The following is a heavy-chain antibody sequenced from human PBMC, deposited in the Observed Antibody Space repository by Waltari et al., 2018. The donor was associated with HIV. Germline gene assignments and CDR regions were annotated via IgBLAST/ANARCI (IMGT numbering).Heavy chain of an antibody. CDR1: GFTVSSNY. Sequence: EVQLVESGGGLIQPGGSLRLSCAASGFTVSSNYMSWVRQAPGKGREWVSVIYSGGSTYYADSVKGRFTISRDNSKNTLYLQMNSLRAEDTAVYYCARAGYCGGDCYFDYWGQGTLVTVSS. CDR3: ARAGYCGGDCYFDY. J-gene: IGHJ4*02. CDR2: IYSGGST. V-gene: IGHV3-53*01. D-gene: IGHD2-21*02.